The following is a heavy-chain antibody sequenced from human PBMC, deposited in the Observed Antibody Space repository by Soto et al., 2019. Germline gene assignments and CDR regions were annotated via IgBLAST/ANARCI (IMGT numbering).Heavy chain of an antibody. Sequence: ASVKVSCKASGYTFTSYAMHWVRQAPGQRLERMGWINAGNSDTEYSQKYQGRVTITSDTSASTAYMELSSLRFEDTAVYYCARVFSMVVVAPGYWGKGTLVTAPQ. CDR3: ARVFSMVVVAPGY. J-gene: IGHJ4*02. D-gene: IGHD3-22*01. CDR1: GYTFTSYA. CDR2: INAGNSDT. V-gene: IGHV1-3*01.